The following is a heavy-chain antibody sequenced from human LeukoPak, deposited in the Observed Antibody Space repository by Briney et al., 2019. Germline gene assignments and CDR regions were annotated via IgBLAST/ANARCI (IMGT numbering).Heavy chain of an antibody. CDR1: GGSISSYY. CDR2: IYYSGST. V-gene: IGHV4-59*01. Sequence: SETLSLTCTVSGGSISSYYWSWIRQPPGKGLEWIGYIYYSGSTNYNPSLKSRVTISVGTSKNQFSLKLSSVTAADTAVYYCARGQQLPYDAFDIWGQGTMVTVSS. CDR3: ARGQQLPYDAFDI. J-gene: IGHJ3*02. D-gene: IGHD6-13*01.